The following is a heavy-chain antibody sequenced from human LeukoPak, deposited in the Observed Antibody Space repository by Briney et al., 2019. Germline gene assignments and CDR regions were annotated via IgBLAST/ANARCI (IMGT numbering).Heavy chain of an antibody. J-gene: IGHJ3*02. CDR2: IYYSGTT. V-gene: IGHV4-39*01. CDR3: ARHEWGITNAFDI. D-gene: IGHD1-14*01. CDR1: GGSISGSTYY. Sequence: SETLSLTCSVSGGSISGSTYYWGWIRQPPGKGLEWIGSIYYSGTTYYNPSLKSRVTISVDTSKKQFSLKLRSVTAADTAVYYCARHEWGITNAFDIWGQGTMVTVSS.